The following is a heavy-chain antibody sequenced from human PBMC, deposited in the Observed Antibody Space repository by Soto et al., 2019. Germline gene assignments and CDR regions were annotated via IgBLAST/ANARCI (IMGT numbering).Heavy chain of an antibody. CDR2: INAGNGNT. Sequence: ASVKVSCKASGYTFTSYAMHWVRQAPGQRLEWMGWINAGNGNTKYSQKFQGRVTITRDTSASTAYMELSSLRSEDTAVYYCARVRGYGSASRAEYFQHWGQGTLVTSPQ. J-gene: IGHJ1*01. V-gene: IGHV1-3*01. CDR1: GYTFTSYA. D-gene: IGHD3-10*01. CDR3: ARVRGYGSASRAEYFQH.